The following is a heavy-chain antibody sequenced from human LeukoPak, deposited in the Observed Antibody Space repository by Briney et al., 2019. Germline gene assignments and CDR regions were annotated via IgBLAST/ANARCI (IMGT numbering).Heavy chain of an antibody. Sequence: GGSLRLSCAASGFTFDDYTMHWVRQAPGKGLEWVSLISWDGGSTYYADSVKGRFTISRDNSKNTLYLQMNSLRAEDTAVYYCAKGEKYGSGSYPFDPWGQGTLVTVSS. D-gene: IGHD3-10*01. CDR2: ISWDGGST. CDR3: AKGEKYGSGSYPFDP. J-gene: IGHJ5*02. V-gene: IGHV3-43*01. CDR1: GFTFDDYT.